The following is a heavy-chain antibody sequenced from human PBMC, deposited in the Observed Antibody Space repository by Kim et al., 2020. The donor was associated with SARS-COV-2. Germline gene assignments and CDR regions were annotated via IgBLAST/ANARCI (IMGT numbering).Heavy chain of an antibody. Sequence: SETLSLTCAVYGGSFSGAYWSWIRQPPGKGLEWIGEIKHSGSTNYNPSLKSRDTISVDTSKNQFSLKLRPVTAADTAVYYCARGRTAARHYFDYWGQGTLVTVSS. J-gene: IGHJ4*02. CDR2: IKHSGST. D-gene: IGHD6-6*01. V-gene: IGHV4-34*01. CDR1: GGSFSGAY. CDR3: ARGRTAARHYFDY.